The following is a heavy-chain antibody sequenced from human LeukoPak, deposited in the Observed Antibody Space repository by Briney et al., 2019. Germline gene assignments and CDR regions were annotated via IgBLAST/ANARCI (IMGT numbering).Heavy chain of an antibody. D-gene: IGHD4-11*01. CDR3: AKDGADYTKAYFQN. CDR2: ISPGGGTT. Sequence: GGSLRLSCAVSGFAFGSEAMSWVRQSPARGLEWVASISPGGGTTYYADYVKGRFTISRDNSNNSLFVQMNSLRAEDAAVYFCAKDGADYTKAYFQNWGQGTLVTVSS. CDR1: GFAFGSEA. J-gene: IGHJ1*01. V-gene: IGHV3-23*01.